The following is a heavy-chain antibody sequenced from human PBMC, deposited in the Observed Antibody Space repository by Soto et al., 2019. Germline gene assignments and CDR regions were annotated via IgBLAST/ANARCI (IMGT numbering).Heavy chain of an antibody. V-gene: IGHV2-26*01. Sequence: QVTLKESGPVLVKPTETLTLTCTVSGFSLSNARMGVSWIRQPPGKALEWLAHIFSNDEKSYSTSLKSRLTSTKDTSKSQVVLTMSIMDPVDTATYYCARYRTYYDYGWGSYRYRLFDYWGQGTLVTVSS. CDR2: IFSNDEK. CDR1: GFSLSNARMG. D-gene: IGHD3-16*02. J-gene: IGHJ4*02. CDR3: ARYRTYYDYGWGSYRYRLFDY.